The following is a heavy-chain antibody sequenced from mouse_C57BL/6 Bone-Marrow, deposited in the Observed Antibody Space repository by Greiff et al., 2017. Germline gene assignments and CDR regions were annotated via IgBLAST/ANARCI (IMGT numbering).Heavy chain of an antibody. Sequence: VQLQQSGAELARPGASVKLSCKASGYTFTSYGLSWVKQRTGQGLEWIGEIYPRSGNTYYNAKFKGKATLTADKSSSTAYMELRSLTSEDSAVYFCARSIYCEYDGDWYFDVWGTGTTVTVSS. CDR3: ARSIYCEYDGDWYFDV. CDR1: GYTFTSYG. CDR2: IYPRSGNT. V-gene: IGHV1-81*01. D-gene: IGHD2-4*01. J-gene: IGHJ1*03.